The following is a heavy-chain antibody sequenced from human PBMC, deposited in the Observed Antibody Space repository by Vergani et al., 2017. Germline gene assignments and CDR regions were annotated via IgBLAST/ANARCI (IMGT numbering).Heavy chain of an antibody. CDR1: GYSFTTYW. J-gene: IGHJ4*02. CDR3: ARHGVWFGENYRDY. CDR2: IDPGDAYT. V-gene: IGHV5-10-1*03. Sequence: EVQLVQSGAEVKKPGESLRLSCKASGYSFTTYWISWVRQMPGKGLEWMGRIDPGDAYTDYSPSFQGQVTISADKSISTAYLQWSSLKASDTAMYYCARHGVWFGENYRDYWGQGTLVTVSS. D-gene: IGHD3-10*01.